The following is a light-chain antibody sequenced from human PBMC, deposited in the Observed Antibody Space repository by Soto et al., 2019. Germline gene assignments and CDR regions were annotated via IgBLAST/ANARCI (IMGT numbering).Light chain of an antibody. V-gene: IGLV2-14*01. CDR1: SSDVGGYNY. CDR3: TSYTSSSTLV. Sequence: QSVLTQPASVSGSPGQSITVSCTGTSSDVGGYNYVSWYQQHPGKAPQLLIYEVNIRPSGVSNRFSASKSGNTASLTISGLQAEDEADYYCTSYTSSSTLVFGTGTKVT. CDR2: EVN. J-gene: IGLJ1*01.